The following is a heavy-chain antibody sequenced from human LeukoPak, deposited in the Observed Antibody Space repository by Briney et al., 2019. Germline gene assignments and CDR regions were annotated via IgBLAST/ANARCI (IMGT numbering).Heavy chain of an antibody. V-gene: IGHV3-23*01. CDR3: AKGHSRAGIITNFDY. CDR1: GLSFSTYA. J-gene: IGHJ4*02. Sequence: PGGSLRLSCAASGLSFSTYAMTWVGQAPGKGWGWVSGISGNGGSTYYAGSVKGRFTISRDNSKNTLSLQMNTLRAEDTALYYCAKGHSRAGIITNFDYWGQGTLVTVSS. CDR2: ISGNGGST. D-gene: IGHD1-14*01.